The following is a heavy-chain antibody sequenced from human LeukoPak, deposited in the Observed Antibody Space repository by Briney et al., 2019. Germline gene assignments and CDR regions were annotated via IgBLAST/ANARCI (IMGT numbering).Heavy chain of an antibody. V-gene: IGHV3-23*01. CDR2: ISGSGGDT. D-gene: IGHD1-26*01. J-gene: IGHJ4*02. CDR1: GFTFSNFL. CDR3: AKKGATTGDFDY. Sequence: GGSLRLSCAASGFTFSNFLMTWVRQAPGKGPDWVSAISGSGGDTYYADSVKGRFTISRDNSKNTLYLQMNSLRAEDTAVYYCAKKGATTGDFDYWGQGTLVTVSS.